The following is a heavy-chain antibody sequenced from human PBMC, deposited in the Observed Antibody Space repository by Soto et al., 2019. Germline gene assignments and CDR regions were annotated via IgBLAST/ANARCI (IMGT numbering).Heavy chain of an antibody. D-gene: IGHD6-6*01. CDR2: ISPAGTNQ. CDR3: ARENSRISPRLFQH. Sequence: GGSLRLSCAASGFTFSRYGMHWVRQAPGKGLEWVALISPAGTNQYYADSAKGRFTISRDNSKNTLYLQMNSLRPEDTGLYYCARENSRISPRLFQHWGHGTLVTVSS. CDR1: GFTFSRYG. J-gene: IGHJ1*01. V-gene: IGHV3-30*03.